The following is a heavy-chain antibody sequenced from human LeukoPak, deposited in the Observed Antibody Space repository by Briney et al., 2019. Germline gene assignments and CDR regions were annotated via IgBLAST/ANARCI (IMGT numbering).Heavy chain of an antibody. Sequence: SETLSLTCTVSGGSISGYYWSWIRQPPGKRLEWIGYIYYSGSTNSNPSLKSRVTISVDTSKSQFSLKMTSVTAADTAVYYCARQGSGGRAFDIWGQGTMVTVSS. CDR1: GGSISGYY. CDR3: ARQGSGGRAFDI. J-gene: IGHJ3*02. V-gene: IGHV4-59*08. D-gene: IGHD1-26*01. CDR2: IYYSGST.